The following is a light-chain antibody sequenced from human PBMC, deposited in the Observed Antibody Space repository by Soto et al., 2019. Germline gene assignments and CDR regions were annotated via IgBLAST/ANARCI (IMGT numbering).Light chain of an antibody. CDR1: QSVSSY. J-gene: IGKJ4*01. Sequence: EIVLTHSSVTLSFSPVERATLSCRASQSVSSYLAWYQQKPGQAPRLLIYDASNRATGIPARFSGSGSGTDFTLTISSLEPEDFAVYYCQQRSNWPSFGGGTKV. V-gene: IGKV3-11*01. CDR2: DAS. CDR3: QQRSNWPS.